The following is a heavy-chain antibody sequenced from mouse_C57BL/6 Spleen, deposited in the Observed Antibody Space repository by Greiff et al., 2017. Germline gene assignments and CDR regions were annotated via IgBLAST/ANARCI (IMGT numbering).Heavy chain of an antibody. J-gene: IGHJ3*01. D-gene: IGHD2-3*01. CDR1: GYSITSGYY. V-gene: IGHV3-6*01. CDR2: ISYDGSN. Sequence: EVQLQESGPGLVKPSQSLSLTCSVTGYSITSGYYWNWIRQFPGNKLEWMGYISYDGSNNYNPSLKNRISITRDTSKNQFFLKLNSVTTEDTATYYCARPFYDGYYEGFAYWGQGTLGTVSA. CDR3: ARPFYDGYYEGFAY.